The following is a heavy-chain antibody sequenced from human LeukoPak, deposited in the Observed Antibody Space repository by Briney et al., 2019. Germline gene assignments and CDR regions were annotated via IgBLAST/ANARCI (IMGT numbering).Heavy chain of an antibody. J-gene: IGHJ4*02. CDR2: ISWNSGSI. Sequence: GGSLRLSCAASGFTFDDYAMHWVRQAPGKGLEWDSVISWNSGSIGYADSVKGRFTISRDNAKNSLYLQMNSLRTEDTALYYCAKDTQYSGYDPLFDYWGQGTLVTVSS. CDR1: GFTFDDYA. V-gene: IGHV3-9*01. D-gene: IGHD5-12*01. CDR3: AKDTQYSGYDPLFDY.